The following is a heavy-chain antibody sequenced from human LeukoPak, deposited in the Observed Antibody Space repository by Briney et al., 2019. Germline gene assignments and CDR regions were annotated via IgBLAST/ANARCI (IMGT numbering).Heavy chain of an antibody. CDR3: ARITTDVKDHFEPLLWFGELALDY. CDR2: IYHSGST. CDR1: GGSISSGGYY. Sequence: PSQTLSLTCTVSGGSISSGGYYWSWIRQPPGKGLEWIGYIYHSGSTYYNPPLKSRVTISVDRSKNQFSLKLSSVTAADTAVYYCARITTDVKDHFEPLLWFGELALDYWGQGTLVTVSS. V-gene: IGHV4-30-2*01. J-gene: IGHJ4*02. D-gene: IGHD3-10*01.